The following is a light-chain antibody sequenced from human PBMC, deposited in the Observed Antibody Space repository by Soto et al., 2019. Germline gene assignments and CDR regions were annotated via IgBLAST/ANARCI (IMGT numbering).Light chain of an antibody. CDR2: AAS. V-gene: IGKV1-39*01. Sequence: DLQMTQSPSSLSASVGDRVTITCRASQTISTYLNWYQQKPGKAPELLIYAASSLQRGVPSRFSGSGSGTDFTLTISLLQPEDFASYYCQQSHSTPLTFGGGTKVEI. CDR3: QQSHSTPLT. J-gene: IGKJ4*01. CDR1: QTISTY.